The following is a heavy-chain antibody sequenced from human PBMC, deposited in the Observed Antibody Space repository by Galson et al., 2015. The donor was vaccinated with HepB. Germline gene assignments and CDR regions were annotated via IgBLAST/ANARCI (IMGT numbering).Heavy chain of an antibody. CDR1: GGSISSSSYY. V-gene: IGHV4-39*01. J-gene: IGHJ4*02. D-gene: IGHD6-6*01. Sequence: SETLSLTCTVSGGSISSSSYYWGWIRQPPGKGLEWIGSIYYSGSTYYNPSLKSRVTISVDTSKNQFSLKLSSVTAADTAVYYCASGRYSSSSLWGDYWGQGTLVTVSS. CDR3: ASGRYSSSSLWGDY. CDR2: IYYSGST.